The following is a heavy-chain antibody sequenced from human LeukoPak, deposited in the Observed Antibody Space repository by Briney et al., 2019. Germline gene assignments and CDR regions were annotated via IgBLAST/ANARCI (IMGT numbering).Heavy chain of an antibody. Sequence: GGSLRLSCAASGFTFAAYAMHWVRHAPGKGLEWVSVIYSGGSTYYADSVKGRFTISRDNSKNTLYLQMNSLRAEDTAVYYCAREIAGGAFDIWGQGTMVTVSS. CDR2: IYSGGST. CDR3: AREIAGGAFDI. CDR1: GFTFAAYA. J-gene: IGHJ3*02. D-gene: IGHD3-16*01. V-gene: IGHV3-66*01.